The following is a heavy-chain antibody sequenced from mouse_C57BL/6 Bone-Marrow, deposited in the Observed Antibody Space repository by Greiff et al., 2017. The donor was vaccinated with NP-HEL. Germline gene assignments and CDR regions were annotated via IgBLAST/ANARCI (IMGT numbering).Heavy chain of an antibody. CDR1: GFTFSSYA. V-gene: IGHV5-9-1*02. D-gene: IGHD2-1*01. Sequence: EVQLVESGEGLVKPGGSLKLSCAASGFTFSSYAMSWVRQTPEKRLEWVAYISSGGDYTYYADTVKGRFTISIDNARQTLYLQMSSLKSDDTAMYYCTRGGIYGNYLSAMDYWGQGTSVTVSS. CDR2: ISSGGDYT. CDR3: TRGGIYGNYLSAMDY. J-gene: IGHJ4*01.